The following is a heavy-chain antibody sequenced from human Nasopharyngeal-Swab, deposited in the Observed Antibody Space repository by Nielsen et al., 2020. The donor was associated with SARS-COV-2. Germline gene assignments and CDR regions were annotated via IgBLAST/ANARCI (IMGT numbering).Heavy chain of an antibody. CDR3: ARGKNYVWGTYRYNGWFDP. CDR2: VNHSGST. Sequence: GSLRLSCAVYGGSLSGYYWSWIRQPPGKGLEWIGEVNHSGSTYYNPSLKSRVTISVDTSKNQFSLKLSSVTAADTAVYYCARGKNYVWGTYRYNGWFDPWGQGTLVTVSS. D-gene: IGHD3-16*02. CDR1: GGSLSGYY. V-gene: IGHV4-34*01. J-gene: IGHJ5*02.